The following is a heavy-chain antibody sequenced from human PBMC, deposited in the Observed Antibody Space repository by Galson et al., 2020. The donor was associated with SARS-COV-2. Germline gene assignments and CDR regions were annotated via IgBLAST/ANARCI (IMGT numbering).Heavy chain of an antibody. J-gene: IGHJ4*02. CDR1: GFIFSDYA. D-gene: IGHD2-2*01. CDR3: LAYSSTLQSY. V-gene: IGHV3-64D*09. CDR2: LSSNGGTS. Sequence: VGSLRLSCSASGFIFSDYAIPWVPQVPGKGLESVSALSSNGGTSFYADSVKDRFTMALDNTKNMSYLQLTGLRLEDAALYYCLAYSSTLQSYWGQGTLVTVSS.